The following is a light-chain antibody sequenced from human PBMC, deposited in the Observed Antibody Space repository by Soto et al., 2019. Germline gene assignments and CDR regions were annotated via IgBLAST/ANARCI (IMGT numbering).Light chain of an antibody. Sequence: EIVMTQSPASLSGSPGERDTLSCRASQSIRSDLAWYQHKPGQAPRLLMYGASTRATGTPARFSGSGSGTEFTLTISSLQSEDFAVYFCHQYNNWPPITFGQGTRLEIK. CDR3: HQYNNWPPIT. CDR2: GAS. J-gene: IGKJ5*01. V-gene: IGKV3-15*01. CDR1: QSIRSD.